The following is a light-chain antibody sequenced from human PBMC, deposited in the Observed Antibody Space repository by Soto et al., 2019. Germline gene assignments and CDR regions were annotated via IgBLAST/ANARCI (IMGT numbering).Light chain of an antibody. CDR3: CSFAGRYSYV. J-gene: IGLJ1*01. CDR1: SSDVGGYDY. V-gene: IGLV2-11*01. Sequence: QSALTQPRSVSGSPGQSVTISCIGTSSDVGGYDYVSWFQQHPDKAPKVILSDVNKRPSGVPDRFSGSKSGNTASLTISGLRAEDEADYYCCSFAGRYSYVFGTGTKVTVL. CDR2: DVN.